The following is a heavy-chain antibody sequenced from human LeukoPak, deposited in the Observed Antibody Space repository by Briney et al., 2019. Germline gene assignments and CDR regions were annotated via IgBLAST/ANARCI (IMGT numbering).Heavy chain of an antibody. J-gene: IGHJ3*02. Sequence: SETLSLTCAVSGGSISSSNWWSWVRQPPGKGLEWIGEIYHSGSTNYNPSLKSRVTISVDKSKNQFSLKLSSVTAADTAVYYCARDYLSSTAGAFDIWGQGTMVTVSS. D-gene: IGHD2-2*01. CDR3: ARDYLSSTAGAFDI. CDR1: GGSISSSNW. V-gene: IGHV4-4*02. CDR2: IYHSGST.